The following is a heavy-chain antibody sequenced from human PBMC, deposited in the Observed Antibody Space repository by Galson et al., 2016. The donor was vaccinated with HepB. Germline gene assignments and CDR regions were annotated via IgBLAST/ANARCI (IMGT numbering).Heavy chain of an antibody. Sequence: SVKVSCKASGYSFTSYAMNWVRQAPGRGLEWMGWISTNTGNPTYAQGFTGRFVFSLDTSVSTAYLQISSLKAEDTAVYYCARDVKGGSSWWGFYYYGMDVWGQGTTVTVSS. CDR1: GYSFTSYA. CDR3: ARDVKGGSSWWGFYYYGMDV. CDR2: ISTNTGNP. J-gene: IGHJ6*02. D-gene: IGHD6-13*01. V-gene: IGHV7-4-1*02.